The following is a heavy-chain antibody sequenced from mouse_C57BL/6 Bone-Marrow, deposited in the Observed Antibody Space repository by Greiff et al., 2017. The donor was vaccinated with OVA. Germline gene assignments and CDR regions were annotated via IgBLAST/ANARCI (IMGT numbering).Heavy chain of an antibody. Sequence: VQLQQPGAELVRPGSSVKLSCKASGYTFTSYWMHWVKQRPIQGLEWIGNIDPSDSETHYNQKFKDKATLTVDKSSSTAYMQLSSLTSEDSAVYYCARQYSNYVDYAMDYWGQGTSVTVSS. CDR2: IDPSDSET. CDR3: ARQYSNYVDYAMDY. V-gene: IGHV1-52*01. CDR1: GYTFTSYW. J-gene: IGHJ4*01. D-gene: IGHD2-5*01.